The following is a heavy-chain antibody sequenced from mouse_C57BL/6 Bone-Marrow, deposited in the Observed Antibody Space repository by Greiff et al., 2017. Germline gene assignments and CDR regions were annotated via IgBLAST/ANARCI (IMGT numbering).Heavy chain of an antibody. CDR1: GYTFPSYW. V-gene: IGHV1-55*01. CDR2: IYPGSGST. CDR3: AILFITTVVATDY. J-gene: IGHJ2*01. Sequence: QVQLQQPGAELVKPGASVKMSCKASGYTFPSYWITWVKQRPGQGLEWIGNIYPGSGSTNYNEKFKSKATLTVDTSSSTAYMQLSSLTSEDSAVYYCAILFITTVVATDYWGQGTTLTVSS. D-gene: IGHD1-1*01.